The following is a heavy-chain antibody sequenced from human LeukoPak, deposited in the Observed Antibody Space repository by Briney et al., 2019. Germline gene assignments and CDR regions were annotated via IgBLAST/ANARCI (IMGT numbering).Heavy chain of an antibody. D-gene: IGHD3-10*01. CDR1: GGTFSSYA. V-gene: IGHV1-69*13. CDR3: ARTGVRGMLYYYYYMDV. CDR2: IIPIFGTA. J-gene: IGHJ6*03. Sequence: SVKVSCKASGGTFSSYAISWVRQAPGQGLEWMGGIIPIFGTANYAQKFQGRVTITADESTSTAYMELSSLRSEDTAVYYCARTGVRGMLYYYYYMDVWGKGTTVTISS.